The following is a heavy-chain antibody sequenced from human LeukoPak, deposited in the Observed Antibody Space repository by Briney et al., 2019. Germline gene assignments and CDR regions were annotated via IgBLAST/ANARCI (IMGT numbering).Heavy chain of an antibody. CDR1: GYTFTTSG. CDR2: IIPIFGTA. Sequence: ASVKVSCKASGYTFTTSGISWVRQAPGQGLEWMGRIIPIFGTANYAQKFQGRVTITADKSTSTAYMELSSLRSEDTAVYYCARDGPRDAVAVYWGQGTLVTVSS. D-gene: IGHD6-19*01. CDR3: ARDGPRDAVAVY. V-gene: IGHV1-69*06. J-gene: IGHJ4*02.